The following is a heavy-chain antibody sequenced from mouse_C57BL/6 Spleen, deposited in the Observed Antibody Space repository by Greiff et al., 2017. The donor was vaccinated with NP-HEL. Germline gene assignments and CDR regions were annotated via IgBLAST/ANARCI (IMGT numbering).Heavy chain of an antibody. CDR3: ARRSGTGFDY. D-gene: IGHD4-1*01. V-gene: IGHV1-69*01. J-gene: IGHJ2*01. CDR1: GYTFTSYW. Sequence: QVQLQQPGAELVMPGASVKLSCKASGYTFTSYWMHWVKQRPGQGLEWIGEIDPSDSYTNYNQKFKGKSTLTVDKSSSTAYMQLSSLTSEDSAVYYCARRSGTGFDYWGQGTTRTVSS. CDR2: IDPSDSYT.